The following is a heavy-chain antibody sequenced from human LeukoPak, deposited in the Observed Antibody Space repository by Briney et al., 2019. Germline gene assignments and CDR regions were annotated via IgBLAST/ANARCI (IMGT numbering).Heavy chain of an antibody. Sequence: GASVKVSCKASGGTFSSYAISWVRQAPGQGLEWMGRIIPIFGTANYAQKFQGRVTITTDESTSTAYMELSGLRSEDTAVYYCARDFYPTYGDYVWFDPWGQGTLVTVSS. CDR1: GGTFSSYA. CDR2: IIPIFGTA. V-gene: IGHV1-69*05. J-gene: IGHJ5*02. D-gene: IGHD4-17*01. CDR3: ARDFYPTYGDYVWFDP.